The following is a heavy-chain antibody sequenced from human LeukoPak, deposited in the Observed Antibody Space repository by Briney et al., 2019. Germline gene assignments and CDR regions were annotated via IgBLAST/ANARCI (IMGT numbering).Heavy chain of an antibody. V-gene: IGHV3-53*01. CDR2: IYSGGDT. D-gene: IGHD6-19*01. CDR3: ARGASVVAGSDNALDT. J-gene: IGHJ3*02. CDR1: GFTVNSND. Sequence: GGSLRLSCAASGFTVNSNDMTWVRQAPGKGLEWVSLIYSGGDTYYADSVKGRFTISRDNSKNTLYLQMNSLRAEDTAVYYCARGASVVAGSDNALDTWGQGTMVTVSS.